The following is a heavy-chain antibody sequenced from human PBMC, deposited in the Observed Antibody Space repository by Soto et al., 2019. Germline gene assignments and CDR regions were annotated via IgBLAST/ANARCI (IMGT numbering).Heavy chain of an antibody. Sequence: VQLLESGGDLVQPGGSLRLSCAVSRFTFSSYGMNWVRQAPGKGLEWVSSISDDGDSTNYADSVKGRFTISRDNSKNTLYLQMNSLRAEDTAVYYCAKRSGYQEAAYLDYWGQGTLVTVSS. D-gene: IGHD5-12*01. CDR1: RFTFSSYG. CDR2: ISDDGDST. J-gene: IGHJ4*02. CDR3: AKRSGYQEAAYLDY. V-gene: IGHV3-23*01.